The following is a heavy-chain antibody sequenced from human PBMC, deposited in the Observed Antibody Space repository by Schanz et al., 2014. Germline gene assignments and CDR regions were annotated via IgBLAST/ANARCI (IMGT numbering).Heavy chain of an antibody. CDR3: ARSGGEMTTIPGY. V-gene: IGHV1-46*01. J-gene: IGHJ4*02. Sequence: QVQLVQSGAEVKKPGASVKVSCKASGYTFIDYYMHWVRQAPGQGLEWMGIIHSTGGTTSHAQKFQGRVTMTTDTFTNTAYMELRTLRSDDTAVFYCARSGGEMTTIPGYWGQGTLVTVSS. D-gene: IGHD4-4*01. CDR2: IHSTGGTT. CDR1: GYTFIDYY.